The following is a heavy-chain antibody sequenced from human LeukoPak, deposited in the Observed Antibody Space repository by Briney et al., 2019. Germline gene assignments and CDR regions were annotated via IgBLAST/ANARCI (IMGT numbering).Heavy chain of an antibody. CDR1: GNSISSGDNY. CDR2: IYTSGST. CDR3: ARASYSYDINGWVPFDY. J-gene: IGHJ4*02. D-gene: IGHD3-22*01. V-gene: IGHV4-61*02. Sequence: PSQTLSLTCTVSGNSISSGDNYWSWIRQPAGKRLEWIGRIYTSGSTNYNPSLKSRVTISGDTSKNQFSLRLGSVTAADTAVYYCARASYSYDINGWVPFDYWGQGTLVTVSS.